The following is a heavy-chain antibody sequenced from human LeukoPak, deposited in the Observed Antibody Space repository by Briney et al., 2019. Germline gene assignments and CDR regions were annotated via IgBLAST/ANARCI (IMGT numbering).Heavy chain of an antibody. V-gene: IGHV1-46*01. CDR3: ARDERIAAAGSGPVDY. D-gene: IGHD6-13*01. Sequence: GASVKVSCKASGYTLTSYYMHWVRQAPGQGLEWMGIINPSGGSTSYAQKFQGGVTMTRDTSTSTVYMELSSLRSEDTAVYYCARDERIAAAGSGPVDYWGQGTLVTVSS. CDR2: INPSGGST. CDR1: GYTLTSYY. J-gene: IGHJ4*02.